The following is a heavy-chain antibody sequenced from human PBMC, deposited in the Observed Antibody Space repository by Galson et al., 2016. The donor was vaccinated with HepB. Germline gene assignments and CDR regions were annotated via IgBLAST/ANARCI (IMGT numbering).Heavy chain of an antibody. D-gene: IGHD3-10*01. V-gene: IGHV3-30*04. CDR3: AREVHPRGFGEWASGGYFDY. CDR2: ISYDGSVG. Sequence: SLRLSCAASGFTFSAYAMQWVRQAPGKGLEWVAVISYDGSVGHSADSVRGRFTVARDDSKNMLYLQMNRLIIEDTAVYYCAREVHPRGFGEWASGGYFDYWGQGNLVTVSS. J-gene: IGHJ4*02. CDR1: GFTFSAYA.